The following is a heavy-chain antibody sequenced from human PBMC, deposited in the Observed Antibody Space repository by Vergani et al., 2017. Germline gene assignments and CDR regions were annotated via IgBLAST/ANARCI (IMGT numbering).Heavy chain of an antibody. D-gene: IGHD1-1*01. CDR2: INHSGST. J-gene: IGHJ4*02. CDR1: GGSLSGFY. Sequence: QVQLRQWGAGLLKPSETLSLTCTLYGGSLSGFYWTWIRQSPGKGLEWIGEINHSGSTNYNPSLKSRVTLSVDTSKKQFSLKLNSVTAADTAVYYCARGALWIRQGFHYWGQGTLVTVSP. V-gene: IGHV4-34*01. CDR3: ARGALWIRQGFHY.